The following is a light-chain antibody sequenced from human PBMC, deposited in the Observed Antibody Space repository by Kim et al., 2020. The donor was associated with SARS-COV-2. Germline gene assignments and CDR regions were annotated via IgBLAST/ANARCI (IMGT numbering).Light chain of an antibody. Sequence: NFMLTQPHSFSESPGKTVTISCTRISGSIASNYFHCYQHRPGSAPTTVIYEDNQRPSGVPDRFSGSIDSSSNSASLTISGLKTEDEADYYCQYYDSSNNWVLGGGKKMNVI. CDR2: EDN. J-gene: IGLJ3*02. V-gene: IGLV6-57*03. CDR3: QYYDSSNNWV. CDR1: SGSIASNY.